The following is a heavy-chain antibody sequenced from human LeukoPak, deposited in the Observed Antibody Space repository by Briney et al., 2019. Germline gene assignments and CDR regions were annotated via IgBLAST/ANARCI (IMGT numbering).Heavy chain of an antibody. V-gene: IGHV3-30*01. J-gene: IGHJ4*02. CDR3: ARDQDYYGSGRTC. Sequence: GGSLRLSCAASGFTFSSYAMHWVRQAPGKGLEWVAVISYDGSNKYYADSVKGRFTISRDNSKNTLYLQMNSLRAEDTAVYYCARDQDYYGSGRTCWGQGTLVTVSS. D-gene: IGHD3-10*01. CDR2: ISYDGSNK. CDR1: GFTFSSYA.